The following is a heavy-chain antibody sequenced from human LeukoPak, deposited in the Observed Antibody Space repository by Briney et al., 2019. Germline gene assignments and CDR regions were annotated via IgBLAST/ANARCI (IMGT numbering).Heavy chain of an antibody. Sequence: PGGSLRLSCAASGFTFISYWLTWVRQAPGKGLEWVSGINWNGGSTGYADSVKGRFTISRDNAKNSLYLQMNSLRAEDTALYYCARDPGYSYGPIKNYYYYYMDVWGKGTTVTVSS. J-gene: IGHJ6*03. CDR1: GFTFISYW. V-gene: IGHV3-20*04. CDR3: ARDPGYSYGPIKNYYYYYMDV. D-gene: IGHD5-18*01. CDR2: INWNGGST.